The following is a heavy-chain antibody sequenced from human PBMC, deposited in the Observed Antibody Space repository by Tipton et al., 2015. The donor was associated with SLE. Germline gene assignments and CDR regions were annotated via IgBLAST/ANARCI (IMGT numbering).Heavy chain of an antibody. CDR1: GGSISSGSYY. D-gene: IGHD5-24*01. J-gene: IGHJ4*02. CDR2: IYTSGST. CDR3: ARGSFVEMATFFFDY. V-gene: IGHV4-61*02. Sequence: TLSLTCTVSGGSISSGSYYWSWIRQPAGKGLEWIGRIYTSGSTNYNPSLKSRVTISVDTSKNQFSLKPSSVTAADTAVYYCARGSFVEMATFFFDYLGQGTLVTVSS.